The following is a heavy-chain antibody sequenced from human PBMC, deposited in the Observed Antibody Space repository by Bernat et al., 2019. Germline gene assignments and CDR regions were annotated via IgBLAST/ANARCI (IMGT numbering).Heavy chain of an antibody. D-gene: IGHD6-19*01. CDR2: IWYDGSNK. J-gene: IGHJ4*02. Sequence: QVQLVESGGGVVQPGRSLRLSCAASGFTFSSYGMHWVRQAPGKGLEWVAVIWYDGSNKYYADSVKGRFTISRDNSKNTLYLQMNSLRAEDTAVYYCAKGPSAADYWGQGTLVTVSS. V-gene: IGHV3-33*06. CDR1: GFTFSSYG. CDR3: AKGPSAADY.